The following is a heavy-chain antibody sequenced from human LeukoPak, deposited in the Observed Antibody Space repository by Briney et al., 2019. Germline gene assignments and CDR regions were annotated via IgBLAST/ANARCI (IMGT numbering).Heavy chain of an antibody. CDR1: GYTFTSYG. CDR3: ARASEWLLLTTYYGMDV. V-gene: IGHV1-18*01. CDR2: ISAYNGNT. Sequence: ASVTVSCKASGYTFTSYGISWVRQAPGQGLEWMGWISAYNGNTNYAQKLQGRVTMTTDTSTSTAYMELRSLRSDDTAVYYCARASEWLLLTTYYGMDVWGQGTTVTVSS. D-gene: IGHD3-22*01. J-gene: IGHJ6*02.